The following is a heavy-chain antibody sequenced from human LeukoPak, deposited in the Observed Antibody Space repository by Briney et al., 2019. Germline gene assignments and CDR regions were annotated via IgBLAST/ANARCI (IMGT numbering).Heavy chain of an antibody. CDR3: ARSPVGANGYFDY. V-gene: IGHV1-2*02. CDR1: GYTFTGYY. Sequence: ASVKVSCKASGYTFTGYYMHWVRQAPGQGLEWMGWINPNSGGTNYAQKFQGRVTMTRDTSISTAYMELSRLGSDDTAVYYCARSPVGANGYFDYWGQGTLVTVSS. D-gene: IGHD1-26*01. J-gene: IGHJ4*02. CDR2: INPNSGGT.